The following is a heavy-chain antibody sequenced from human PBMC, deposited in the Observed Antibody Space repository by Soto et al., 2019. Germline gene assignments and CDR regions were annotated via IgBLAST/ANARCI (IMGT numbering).Heavy chain of an antibody. V-gene: IGHV4-34*01. J-gene: IGHJ4*02. CDR1: GGSFIGYY. CDR3: ARGLSSAPGY. Sequence: PSETLSLTCAVYGGSFIGYYWSWIRQPPGKGLEWIGEINHSGSTNYNPSLKSRVTISVDTSKNLFSLKLSSVTAADTAVYYCARGLSSAPGYWGQGTLVTVSS. CDR2: INHSGST.